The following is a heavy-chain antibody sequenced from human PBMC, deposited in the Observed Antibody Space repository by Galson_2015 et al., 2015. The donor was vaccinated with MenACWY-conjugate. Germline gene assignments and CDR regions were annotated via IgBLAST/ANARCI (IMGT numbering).Heavy chain of an antibody. CDR3: ARAHLGYGYDYFDP. Sequence: SVKVSCKASGSTFSNYAMHWLRQAPGQRLEYMGWINVGSGTTRSSQKFQDRVTIITDTPANTAYMELSSLRSEDTAVYFCARAHLGYGYDYFDPWGQGTLVPVSS. CDR1: GSTFSNYA. V-gene: IGHV1-3*01. J-gene: IGHJ5*02. D-gene: IGHD5-18*01. CDR2: INVGSGTT.